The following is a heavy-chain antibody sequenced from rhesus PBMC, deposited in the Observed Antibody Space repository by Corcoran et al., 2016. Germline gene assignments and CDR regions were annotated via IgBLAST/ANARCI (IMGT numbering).Heavy chain of an antibody. J-gene: IGHJ6*01. V-gene: IGHV3S25*01. CDR1: DFAFRSYW. Sequence: EVQLVESGGGLAKPGGSLRLSCAASDFAFRSYWMNWVDQVQGQGLRWGTAIEAVGGSTYDEDSVKGRCPISRDNSKNTLSLQMNSLRAEDTAVYYCTKENYADGLDSWGQGVVVTVSS. D-gene: IGHD1-26*01. CDR2: IEAVGGST. CDR3: TKENYADGLDS.